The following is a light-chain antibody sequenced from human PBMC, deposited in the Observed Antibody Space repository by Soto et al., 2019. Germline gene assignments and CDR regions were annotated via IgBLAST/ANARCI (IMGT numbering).Light chain of an antibody. V-gene: IGLV2-8*01. CDR3: TSYAGSNTPYV. CDR1: SSDVGGYNY. Sequence: QSVLTQPPSASGSPGQSVTISCTGTSSDVGGYNYVSWYQQHPGKAPKLMIYEVSKRPSGVPDRFSGSKSANTASLTVSGLQAEDEADYYCTSYAGSNTPYVFGTGTRSPS. CDR2: EVS. J-gene: IGLJ1*01.